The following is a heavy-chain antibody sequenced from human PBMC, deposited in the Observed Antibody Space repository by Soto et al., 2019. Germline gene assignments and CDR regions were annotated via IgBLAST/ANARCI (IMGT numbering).Heavy chain of an antibody. J-gene: IGHJ4*02. CDR3: TRDIGPDFWSGYYTGTPHRFDY. D-gene: IGHD3-3*01. V-gene: IGHV3-49*03. CDR2: IRSKAYGGTT. Sequence: PGGSLRLSCTASGFTFGDYAMSWFRQAPGKGLECVGLIRSKAYGGTTEYAASVKGRFTISRDDSKSIAYLQMNSLKTEDTAVYYCTRDIGPDFWSGYYTGTPHRFDYWGQGTLVTVS. CDR1: GFTFGDYA.